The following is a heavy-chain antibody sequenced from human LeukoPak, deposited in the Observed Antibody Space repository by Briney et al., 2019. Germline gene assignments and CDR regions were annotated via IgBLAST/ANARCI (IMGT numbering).Heavy chain of an antibody. CDR3: ARVVVITKDIDY. Sequence: SETLSLTCAVYGGSFSGYYWSWIRQPPGKGLEWIGEINHSGSTNYNPSPKSRVTISVDTSKNQFSLKLSSVTAADTAVYYCARVVVITKDIDYWGQGTLVTVSS. D-gene: IGHD3-22*01. CDR2: INHSGST. V-gene: IGHV4-34*01. J-gene: IGHJ4*02. CDR1: GGSFSGYY.